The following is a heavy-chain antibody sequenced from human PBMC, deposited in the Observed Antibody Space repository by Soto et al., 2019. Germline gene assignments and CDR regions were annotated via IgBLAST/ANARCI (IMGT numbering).Heavy chain of an antibody. J-gene: IGHJ1*01. CDR3: ARTAYCGGDCYSVYFQH. Sequence: GASVKVSCKASGYTFTSYYMHWVRQAPGQGLEWRGIINPSGGSTSYAQKFQGRVTMTRDTSTSTVYMELSSLRSEDTAVYYCARTAYCGGDCYSVYFQHWGQGTLVTVSS. CDR1: GYTFTSYY. CDR2: INPSGGST. V-gene: IGHV1-46*01. D-gene: IGHD2-21*02.